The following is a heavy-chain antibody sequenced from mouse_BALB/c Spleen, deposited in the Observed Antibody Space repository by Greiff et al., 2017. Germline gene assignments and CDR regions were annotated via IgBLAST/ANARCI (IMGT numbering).Heavy chain of an antibody. V-gene: IGHV2-9*02. CDR3: ARDQKYGNYLYYAIDY. CDR1: GFSLTSYG. D-gene: IGHD2-10*02. Sequence: VMLVESGPGLVAPSQSLSITCTVSGFSLTSYGVHWVRQPPGKGLEWLGVIWAGGSTNYNSALMSKLSISKDNSKSQVFLKMNSLQTDDTAMYYCARDQKYGNYLYYAIDYWGQGTSVTVSS. CDR2: IWAGGST. J-gene: IGHJ4*01.